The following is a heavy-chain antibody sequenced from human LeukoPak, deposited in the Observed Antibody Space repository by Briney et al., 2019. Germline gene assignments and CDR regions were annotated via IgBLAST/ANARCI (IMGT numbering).Heavy chain of an antibody. CDR3: ASHPYYYDSSGPPDY. Sequence: SETLSLTCTVSGGSISSYYWSWIRQPPGKGPEWIGYIYYSGSTNYNPSLKSQVTISVDTSKNQFSLKLSSVTAADTAVYYCASHPYYYDSSGPPDYWGQGTLVTVSS. V-gene: IGHV4-59*01. J-gene: IGHJ4*02. CDR1: GGSISSYY. CDR2: IYYSGST. D-gene: IGHD3-22*01.